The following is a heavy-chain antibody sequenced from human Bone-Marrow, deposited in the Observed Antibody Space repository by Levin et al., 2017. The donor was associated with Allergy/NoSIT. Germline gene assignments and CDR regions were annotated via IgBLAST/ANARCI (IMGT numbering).Heavy chain of an antibody. D-gene: IGHD6-19*01. Sequence: GESLKISCGASGFIFSDYEMNWVRQAPGKGLEWISYMTGSGSTIYYAESVQGRFTISRDNAKNSLYLQMNSLRAEDTAVYYCARARSGWYGDFDLWGQGSLVTVSS. CDR2: MTGSGSTI. CDR1: GFIFSDYE. J-gene: IGHJ4*02. CDR3: ARARSGWYGDFDL. V-gene: IGHV3-48*03.